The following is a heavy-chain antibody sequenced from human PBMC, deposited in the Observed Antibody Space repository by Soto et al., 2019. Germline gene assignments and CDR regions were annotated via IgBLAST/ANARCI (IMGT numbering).Heavy chain of an antibody. CDR1: GDSIRNYY. CDR2: IFYSGST. D-gene: IGHD5-18*01. J-gene: IGHJ4*01. Sequence: SETLSLTCTVSGDSIRNYYWRWIRQPPGKGLEYIGYIFYSGSTNYNPSLKSRVAISVDTSRNQFALKLRSVTAADTATYYCARLKLGYSYGSIIDFWGRGTLVTVSS. V-gene: IGHV4-59*01. CDR3: ARLKLGYSYGSIIDF.